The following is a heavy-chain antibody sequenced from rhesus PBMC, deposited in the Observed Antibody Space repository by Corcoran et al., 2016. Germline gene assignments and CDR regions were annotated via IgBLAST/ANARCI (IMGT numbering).Heavy chain of an antibody. D-gene: IGHD4-23*01. CDR2: ISGSGGST. CDR3: ARDRSNFFWGFDY. Sequence: QLQLQESGPGLVKPSETLSLTCAVSGGSISSNYWSWIRQPPGKGLEWIGRISGSGGSTDYNPTLKSRVTISTDTSKNQFAPKRSAVTAADTAVYYCARDRSNFFWGFDYWGQGVLVTVSS. CDR1: GGSISSNY. J-gene: IGHJ4*01. V-gene: IGHV4-173*01.